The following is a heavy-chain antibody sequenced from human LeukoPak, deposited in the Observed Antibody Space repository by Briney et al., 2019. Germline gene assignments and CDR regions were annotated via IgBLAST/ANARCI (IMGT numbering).Heavy chain of an antibody. CDR1: GFTFSSYT. Sequence: GGSLRLSCAASGFTFSSYTMHWIRQAPGKGLEWVSSISGSNSYIFYADSVKGRFTASRDNAKDSLYLQMNSLRAEDTAVYYCARALTTLTYEGYWGQGTLVTVSS. D-gene: IGHD1-1*01. V-gene: IGHV3-21*01. CDR2: ISGSNSYI. CDR3: ARALTTLTYEGY. J-gene: IGHJ4*02.